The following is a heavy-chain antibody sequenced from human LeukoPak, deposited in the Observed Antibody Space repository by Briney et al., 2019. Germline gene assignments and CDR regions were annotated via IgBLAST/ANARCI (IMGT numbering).Heavy chain of an antibody. D-gene: IGHD4-17*01. J-gene: IGHJ4*02. Sequence: PGGSLRLSCAASGFTFSSYSMNWVRQAPGKGLEWVSSISSSSSYIYYADSVQGRFTISRDNVKNSLYLQMNSLRSDDTAVYYCARIDDYGDYLPDWGQGTLVTVSS. CDR2: ISSSSSYI. CDR1: GFTFSSYS. V-gene: IGHV3-21*04. CDR3: ARIDDYGDYLPD.